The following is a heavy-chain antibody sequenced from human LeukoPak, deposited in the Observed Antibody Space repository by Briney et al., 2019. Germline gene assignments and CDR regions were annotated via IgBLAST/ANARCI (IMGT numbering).Heavy chain of an antibody. CDR1: GGSFSGYY. V-gene: IGHV4-34*01. CDR2: INHSGST. Sequence: KPSETLSLTCAVYGGSFSGYYWSWIRQPPGKGLEWIGEINHSGSTNYNPSLKSRVTISVDTSKNQFSLKLSSVTAADTAVYYCARVVIPYYFDYWGQGTLVTVSS. CDR3: ARVVIPYYFDY. J-gene: IGHJ4*02. D-gene: IGHD3-16*02.